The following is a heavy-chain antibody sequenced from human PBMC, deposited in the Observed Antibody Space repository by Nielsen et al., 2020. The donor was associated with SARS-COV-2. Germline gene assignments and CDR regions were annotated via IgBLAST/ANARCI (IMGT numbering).Heavy chain of an antibody. J-gene: IGHJ4*02. CDR3: AKLSSAWYILYYFDS. CDR1: GFIVSSKY. D-gene: IGHD6-19*01. V-gene: IGHV3-48*01. CDR2: ISSFGGSI. Sequence: GGSLRLSCAASGFIVSSKYMNWVRQAPGKGLEWLSYISSFGGSIYYADSVKGRFTISRDNAKNSVFLQMSSLRPEDTAIYYCAKLSSAWYILYYFDSWGPGTLVTVSS.